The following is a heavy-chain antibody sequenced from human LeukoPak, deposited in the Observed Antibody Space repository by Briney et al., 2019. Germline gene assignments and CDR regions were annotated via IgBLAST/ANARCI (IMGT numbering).Heavy chain of an antibody. D-gene: IGHD6-19*01. CDR1: GLTLSSYE. CDR3: SRERVAVAGTVAPYYYYGMDV. CDR2: IRSSGSPI. Sequence: GGSLRLSCALSGLTLSSYEMNWVRQAPGKGLGWVSYIRSSGSPIYYADSVEGRFTIYRDNAKNSLYLQMNSLRAEDTAVYYCSRERVAVAGTVAPYYYYGMDVWGQGTTVTVSS. V-gene: IGHV3-48*03. J-gene: IGHJ6*02.